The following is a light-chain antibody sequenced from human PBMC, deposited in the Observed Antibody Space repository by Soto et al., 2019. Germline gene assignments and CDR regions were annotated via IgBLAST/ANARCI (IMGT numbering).Light chain of an antibody. Sequence: QPVLTQPASVSGSPGQSITISCTGTSSDVGGYNYVSWYQHHPGKAPKLMIYEVSNRPSGVSNRFSGSKSGNTASLTISGLQAEDDADYFCSSYTSTSTLVFGTGTKLTVL. V-gene: IGLV2-14*01. CDR3: SSYTSTSTLV. CDR1: SSDVGGYNY. J-gene: IGLJ1*01. CDR2: EVS.